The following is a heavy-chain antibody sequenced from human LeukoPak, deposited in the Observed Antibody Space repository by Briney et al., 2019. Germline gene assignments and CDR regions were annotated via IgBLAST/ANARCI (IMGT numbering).Heavy chain of an antibody. CDR1: GFTFHNNY. CDR3: ARDVLR. D-gene: IGHD2/OR15-2a*01. J-gene: IGHJ4*02. Sequence: GGSLRLSCSASGFTFHNNYMIWVRQAPGKGLHWVSLIYSGGATDYADSVKGRFTISRDNAKNTLYLQMNSLRAEDTAVYYCARDVLRRGQGTLVTVSS. V-gene: IGHV3-53*01. CDR2: IYSGGAT.